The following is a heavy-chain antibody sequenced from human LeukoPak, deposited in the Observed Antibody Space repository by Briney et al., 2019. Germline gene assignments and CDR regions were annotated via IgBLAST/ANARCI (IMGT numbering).Heavy chain of an antibody. CDR3: AKDWHVLSGRNCFDP. Sequence: ASVKVSCKVSGYTFNNYGISWVRQAPRQGLEWMVWVTSYNGDTNYEQKFQGRVTMTTDTSTSTAYLELRSLTSDDTAMYYCAKDWHVLSGRNCFDPWGQGTLVTVSS. V-gene: IGHV1-18*01. CDR1: GYTFNNYG. D-gene: IGHD3-3*01. J-gene: IGHJ5*02. CDR2: VTSYNGDT.